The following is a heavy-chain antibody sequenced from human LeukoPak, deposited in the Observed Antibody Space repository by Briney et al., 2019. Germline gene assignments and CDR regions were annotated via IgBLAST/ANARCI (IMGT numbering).Heavy chain of an antibody. CDR3: ARDPDSSSPNWFDP. V-gene: IGHV3-21*01. CDR2: ISSSSSYI. D-gene: IGHD6-13*01. CDR1: GFTFSSYE. Sequence: PGGSLRLSCAASGFTFSSYEMNWVRQAPGKGLEWVSSISSSSSYIYYADSVKGRFTISRDNAKNSLYLQMNSLRAEDTAVYYCARDPDSSSPNWFDPWGQGTLVTVSS. J-gene: IGHJ5*02.